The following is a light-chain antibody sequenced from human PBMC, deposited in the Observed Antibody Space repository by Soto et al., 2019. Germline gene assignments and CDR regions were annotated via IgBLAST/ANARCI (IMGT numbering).Light chain of an antibody. CDR1: SSDVGGHNH. CDR3: SSYAGSMNLI. V-gene: IGLV2-8*01. Sequence: QSALTQPPSASGSPGQSVTISCTGSSSDVGGHNHVSWYQQHPGKAPKLMIYEVSKRPSGVPDRFSGSKSVNTASLTVSGLQVEDEADYYCSSYAGSMNLIFGGGTKLTVL. CDR2: EVS. J-gene: IGLJ2*01.